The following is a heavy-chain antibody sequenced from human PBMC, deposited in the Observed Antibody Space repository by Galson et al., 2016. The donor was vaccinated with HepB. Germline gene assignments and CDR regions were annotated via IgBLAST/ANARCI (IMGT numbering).Heavy chain of an antibody. CDR2: ISGSGDTT. D-gene: IGHD6-13*01. V-gene: IGHV3-23*01. CDR3: AKWSDAAATY. J-gene: IGHJ4*02. CDR1: GFTFSSYA. Sequence: SLRLSCAASGFTFSSYAMSWVRQAPGKWLGWVSAISGSGDTTYYADSVKGRFSISRDNSKNTLYLQMSSLTAEDTAVYYCAKWSDAAATYWGQGALVTVSS.